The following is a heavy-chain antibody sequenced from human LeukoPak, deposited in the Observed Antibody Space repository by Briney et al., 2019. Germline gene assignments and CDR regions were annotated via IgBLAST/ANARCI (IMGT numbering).Heavy chain of an antibody. CDR1: GYTFTSYY. CDR3: ARESTGDLPTD. CDR2: INPSGGST. J-gene: IGHJ4*02. D-gene: IGHD7-27*01. V-gene: IGHV1-46*01. Sequence: ASVKVSCKASGYTFTSYYMHWVRQAPGQGLEWMGIINPSGGSTSYAQKFQGRVTMTRDTSTSTAYMELSSLRSEDTAVYYCARESTGDLPTDWGQGTLVTVSS.